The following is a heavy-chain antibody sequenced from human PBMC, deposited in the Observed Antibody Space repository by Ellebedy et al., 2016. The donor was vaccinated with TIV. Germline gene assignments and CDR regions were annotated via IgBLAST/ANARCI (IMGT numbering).Heavy chain of an antibody. V-gene: IGHV4-30-4*01. CDR2: IYYSGST. CDR1: GGSISSGHYY. J-gene: IGHJ4*02. Sequence: SETLSPTCTVSGGSISSGHYYWSWIRQPPGKGLEWIGYIYYSGSTYYNPSLKSRVTISGDMSKNQFSLKLSSVTAADTAVYYCARGDSSSSRVYYWGQGTLVTVSS. CDR3: ARGDSSSSRVYY. D-gene: IGHD6-6*01.